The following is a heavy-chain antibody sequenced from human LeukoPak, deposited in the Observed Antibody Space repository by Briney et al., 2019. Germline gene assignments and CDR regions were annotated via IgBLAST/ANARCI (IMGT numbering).Heavy chain of an antibody. D-gene: IGHD5-18*01. CDR2: INAGNGNT. J-gene: IGHJ4*02. Sequence: RASVKVSCKASGYTFTSYAMHWVRQAPGQRLEWMGWINAGNGNTKYSRKFQGRVTITRDTSASTAYMELSSLRSEDKAVYYCARDSVDTAMPRYWGQGTLVTVSS. CDR3: ARDSVDTAMPRY. V-gene: IGHV1-3*01. CDR1: GYTFTSYA.